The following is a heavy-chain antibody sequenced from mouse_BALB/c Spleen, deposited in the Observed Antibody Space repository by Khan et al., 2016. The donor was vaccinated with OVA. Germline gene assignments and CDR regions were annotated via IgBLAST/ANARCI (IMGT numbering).Heavy chain of an antibody. V-gene: IGHV3-2*02. D-gene: IGHD1-1*01. CDR1: GYPIARDYA. Sequence: LQESGPGLVKPSQFLSLTCTVTGYPIARDYAWHWFRQFPGNKLEWMGFISYSGKTNFNPSLKSRIPITRDTSKNQFFLQLNSVTSEDTATYYCARVYGGDFDYWGQGTTLTVSS. CDR2: ISYSGKT. CDR3: ARVYGGDFDY. J-gene: IGHJ2*01.